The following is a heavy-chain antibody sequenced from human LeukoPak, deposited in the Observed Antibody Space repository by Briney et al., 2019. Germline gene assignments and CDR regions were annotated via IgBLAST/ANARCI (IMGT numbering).Heavy chain of an antibody. Sequence: PSQTLSLTCTVSGGSISSGSYYWSWIRQPAGKGLEWIGRIYTSGSTSYNPSLKSRVTISVDTSKNQFSLKLSSVTAADTAVYYCARAHIAWAMSFDYWGQGTLVTVSS. D-gene: IGHD2-21*01. CDR3: ARAHIAWAMSFDY. V-gene: IGHV4-61*02. CDR1: GGSISSGSYY. CDR2: IYTSGST. J-gene: IGHJ4*02.